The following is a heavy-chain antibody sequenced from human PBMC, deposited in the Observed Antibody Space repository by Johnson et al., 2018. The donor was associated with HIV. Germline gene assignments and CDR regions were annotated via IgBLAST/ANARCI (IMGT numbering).Heavy chain of an antibody. CDR2: ISFDGSNT. D-gene: IGHD2-8*02. V-gene: IGHV3-30-3*02. CDR1: GFTFNYYG. Sequence: QVQLVESGGGVVQPGGSLRLSCVASGFTFNYYGMHWVRQAPGKGLEWVGFISFDGSNTHYADSVKGRFTISRDNSKNTLYLQMNSLRAEDTAVFYCAKHIVLVVYAIGAAFDIWGQGTMVTVSS. J-gene: IGHJ3*02. CDR3: AKHIVLVVYAIGAAFDI.